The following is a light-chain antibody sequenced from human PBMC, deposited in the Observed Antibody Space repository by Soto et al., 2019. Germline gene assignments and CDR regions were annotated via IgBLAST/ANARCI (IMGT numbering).Light chain of an antibody. CDR3: CSYAGSSTVV. J-gene: IGLJ2*01. CDR2: EGT. Sequence: QSVLTQPASVSGSPGQSITIYCTGTSSDVGSYNLVSWYQQHPGKAPKLMINEGTKRPSGVSNRFSGFKSGNTASLTISGLQAEDEADYYCCSYAGSSTVVFGGGTKLTVL. V-gene: IGLV2-23*01. CDR1: SSDVGSYNL.